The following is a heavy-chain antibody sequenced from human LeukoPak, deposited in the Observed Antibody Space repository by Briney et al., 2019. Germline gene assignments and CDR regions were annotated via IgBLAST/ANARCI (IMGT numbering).Heavy chain of an antibody. CDR3: ARDSTVVYTFDY. Sequence: GGSLRLSCAASGFTFSSYGMPWVRQVPGKGLEWVAVIWYDGSNKYYADSVKGRFTISRDNSKNTLYLQMNSLRAEDTAVYYCARDSTVVYTFDYWGQGTLVTVSS. CDR2: IWYDGSNK. V-gene: IGHV3-33*01. CDR1: GFTFSSYG. D-gene: IGHD4-17*01. J-gene: IGHJ4*02.